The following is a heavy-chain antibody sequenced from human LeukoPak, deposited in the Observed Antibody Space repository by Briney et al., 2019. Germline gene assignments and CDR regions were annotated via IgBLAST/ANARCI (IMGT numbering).Heavy chain of an antibody. CDR3: ARESAIPGVFDY. V-gene: IGHV1-69*04. J-gene: IGHJ4*02. CDR2: IIPILGIA. D-gene: IGHD2-2*02. CDR1: GGTFSSYT. Sequence: SVKVSCKASGGTFSSYTISWVRQAPGQGLEWMGRIIPILGIANYAQKFQGRVTITADKSTSTAYMEPSSLRSEDTAVYYCARESAIPGVFDYWGQGTLVTVSS.